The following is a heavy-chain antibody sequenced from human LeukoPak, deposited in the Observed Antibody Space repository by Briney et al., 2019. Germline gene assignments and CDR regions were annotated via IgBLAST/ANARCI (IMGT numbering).Heavy chain of an antibody. CDR2: ISSSSSYI. CDR1: GFTFSSYS. D-gene: IGHD3-3*01. Sequence: GGSLRLSCAASGFTFSSYSMNWVRQAPGKGLEWVSSISSSSSYIYYADSVKGRFTISRDNAKNSLYLQMNSLRAEDTAVYHCASNYYDFWGGYYLDYWGQGTLVTVSS. CDR3: ASNYYDFWGGYYLDY. V-gene: IGHV3-21*01. J-gene: IGHJ4*02.